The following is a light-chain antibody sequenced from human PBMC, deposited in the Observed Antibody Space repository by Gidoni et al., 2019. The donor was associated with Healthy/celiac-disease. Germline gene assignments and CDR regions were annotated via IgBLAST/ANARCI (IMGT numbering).Light chain of an antibody. CDR1: QSVSSN. J-gene: IGKJ4*01. CDR3: QQYNNWPPLT. V-gene: IGKV3-15*01. CDR2: GAS. Sequence: ERGIRQSPATLSVSPGERATLSCRASQSVSSNLAWYQQKPGQAPRLLIYGASTRATGIPARFSGSGSGTEFTLTISSLQSEDFAVYYCQQYNNWPPLTFGGGTKVEIK.